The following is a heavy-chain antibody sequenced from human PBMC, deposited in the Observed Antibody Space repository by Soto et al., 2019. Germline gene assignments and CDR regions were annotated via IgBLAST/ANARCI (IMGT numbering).Heavy chain of an antibody. CDR2: INPNSGGT. D-gene: IGHD4-17*01. CDR3: ARGTTVVEIDS. CDR1: GYTLTGYY. V-gene: IGHV1-2*04. Sequence: ASVKVSCKASGYTLTGYYMHWVRQAPGQGLEWMGWINPNSGGTNCAQKFQGWVTMTRDTSISTAYMELSRLRSDDTAVYYCARGTTVVEIDSWGQGTLVTVSS. J-gene: IGHJ4*02.